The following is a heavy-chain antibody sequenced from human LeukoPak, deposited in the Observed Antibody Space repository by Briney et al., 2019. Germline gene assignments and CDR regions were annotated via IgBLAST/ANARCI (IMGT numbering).Heavy chain of an antibody. CDR1: GGSISSSSYY. J-gene: IGHJ4*02. CDR3: ARSYSSSTEFDC. Sequence: SETLSLTCTVSGGSISSSSYYWGWIRQPPGKGLEWIGSIYYSGSTYYNPSLKSRVTISVDTSKNQFSLKLSSVTAADTAVYYCARSYSSSTEFDCWGQGTLVTVSS. V-gene: IGHV4-39*01. CDR2: IYYSGST. D-gene: IGHD6-6*01.